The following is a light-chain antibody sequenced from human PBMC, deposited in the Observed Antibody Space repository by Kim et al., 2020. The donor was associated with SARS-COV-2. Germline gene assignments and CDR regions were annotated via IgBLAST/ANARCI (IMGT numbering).Light chain of an antibody. J-gene: IGKJ4*01. Sequence: SVGDRINNTSQAREDMCNYFNWYQQKLGKARTHLIYDATSVEAGAPSRFIGSGSGTNFSLNICGLQPEDFATYYCQQYTTLLSVAFGGGTKVDIK. V-gene: IGKV1-33*01. CDR2: DAT. CDR3: QQYTTLLSVA. CDR1: EDMCNY.